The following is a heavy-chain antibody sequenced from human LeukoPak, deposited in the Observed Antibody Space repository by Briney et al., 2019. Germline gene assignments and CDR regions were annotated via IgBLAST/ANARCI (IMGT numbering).Heavy chain of an antibody. J-gene: IGHJ5*02. CDR2: ISSSSSYI. D-gene: IGHD4-17*01. Sequence: PGGSLRLSCAASGFTFSSYSMNWVRQAPGKGLEWVSSISSSSSYIYYADSVKGRFTISRDNAKNSLYLQMNSLRAEDTAVYYCARVGVTTVNRGESEADPWGQGTLVTVSS. CDR1: GFTFSSYS. V-gene: IGHV3-21*01. CDR3: ARVGVTTVNRGESEADP.